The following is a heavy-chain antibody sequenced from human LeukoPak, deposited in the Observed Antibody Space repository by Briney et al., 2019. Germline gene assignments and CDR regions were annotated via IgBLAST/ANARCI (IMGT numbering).Heavy chain of an antibody. CDR3: ARVSGRWLQFNY. D-gene: IGHD5-24*01. CDR2: MNAGNGYT. J-gene: IGHJ4*02. V-gene: IGHV1-3*01. CDR1: GYTFSSHG. Sequence: GASVKVSCKASGYTFSSHGIYWVRQAPGQGLEWMGWMNAGNGYTKYSQQFQGRVTITSDTSASTAYMELSSLRSEDTAVYYCARVSGRWLQFNYWGQGTLVTVSS.